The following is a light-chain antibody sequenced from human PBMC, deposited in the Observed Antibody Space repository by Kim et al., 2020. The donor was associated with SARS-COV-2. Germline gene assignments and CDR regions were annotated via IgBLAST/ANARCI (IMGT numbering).Light chain of an antibody. Sequence: ASVGDRVTITCRASQSISSYLNWYQQKPGKAPKLLIDAVFSLESGVPSRFSGSGSGTDFNLTISSLQPEAFATYYGQQSYSTPVAVGGGTKVDIK. CDR3: QQSYSTPVA. J-gene: IGKJ4*01. V-gene: IGKV1-39*01. CDR1: QSISSY. CDR2: AVF.